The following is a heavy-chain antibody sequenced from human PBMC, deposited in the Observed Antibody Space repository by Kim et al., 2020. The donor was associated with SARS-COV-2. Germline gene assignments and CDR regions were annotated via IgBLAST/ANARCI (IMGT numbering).Heavy chain of an antibody. J-gene: IGHJ4*01. D-gene: IGHD3-9*01. V-gene: IGHV3-23*01. CDR2: ITGNGADT. CDR1: GFTFSSYA. Sequence: GGSLRLSCAASGFTFSSYAMTWVRQAPGKGLEWVSSITGNGADTSHADSVKRRFTISRDNSMNTLSLQMISLEVEDTAIYYCARASGGYFETSGYHFDYWGHGTLVTVSS. CDR3: ARASGGYFETSGYHFDY.